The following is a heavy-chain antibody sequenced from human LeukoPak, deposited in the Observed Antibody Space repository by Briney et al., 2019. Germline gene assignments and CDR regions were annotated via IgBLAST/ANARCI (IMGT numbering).Heavy chain of an antibody. Sequence: GGSLRLSCAASGFTFSGSAMHWVRQASGKGLEWVGRIRSKTNNYATAYAASVKGRFTISRDESKNTAYLQMNSLKTEDTAVYYCSRTYSGSYSDYWGPGTLVTVSS. D-gene: IGHD1-26*01. CDR2: IRSKTNNYAT. CDR3: SRTYSGSYSDY. J-gene: IGHJ4*02. V-gene: IGHV3-73*01. CDR1: GFTFSGSA.